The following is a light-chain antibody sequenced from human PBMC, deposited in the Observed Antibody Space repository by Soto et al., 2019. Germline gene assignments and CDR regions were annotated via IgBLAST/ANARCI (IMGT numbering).Light chain of an antibody. CDR3: HQYNNWPRT. CDR2: GAS. V-gene: IGKV3-15*01. CDR1: QSVSSN. Sequence: EIVMTQSPVTLSVSPGERATLSCRASQSVSSNLAWYQQKPGQAPRLLIYGASTRATGIPARFSGSGSETEFTLTISSLQSEDFAVYYCHQYNNWPRTFGQGTKVDIK. J-gene: IGKJ1*01.